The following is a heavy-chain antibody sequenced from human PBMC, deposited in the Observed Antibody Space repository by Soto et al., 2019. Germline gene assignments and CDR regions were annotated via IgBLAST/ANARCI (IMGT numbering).Heavy chain of an antibody. CDR3: ARVGVAGDWFDP. CDR2: IYYSGRT. Sequence: SETLSLTCTVSGGSISSYYWSWIRQPPGKGLEWIGYIYYSGRTNYNPSLKSRITITVDTSKNQFSLKLNSETAADTAVYYCARVGVAGDWFDPWGQGTLVTVSS. CDR1: GGSISSYY. V-gene: IGHV4-59*01. J-gene: IGHJ5*02. D-gene: IGHD2-15*01.